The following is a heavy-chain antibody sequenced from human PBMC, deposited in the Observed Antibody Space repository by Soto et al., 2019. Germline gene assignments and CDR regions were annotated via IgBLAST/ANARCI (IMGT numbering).Heavy chain of an antibody. CDR2: ISPHNGNT. J-gene: IGHJ6*01. D-gene: IGHD6-19*01. CDR3: AREPWLGGKYHCMEV. Sequence: ASVKVSCKASGYTFTRYYMNWVRQAPGQGLEWMGWISPHNGNTNYAQKFQGRVTMTTDTSTSTADMELRSLRSDDSAVYYCAREPWLGGKYHCMEVWGQGTTGTVSS. V-gene: IGHV1-18*01. CDR1: GYTFTRYY.